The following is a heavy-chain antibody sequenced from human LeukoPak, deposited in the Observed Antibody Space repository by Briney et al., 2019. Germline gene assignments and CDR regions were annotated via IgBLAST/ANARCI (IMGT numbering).Heavy chain of an antibody. V-gene: IGHV1-24*01. D-gene: IGHD3-9*01. J-gene: IGHJ4*02. CDR1: GYTLTELS. Sequence: GASVKVSCKVSGYTLTELSMHWVRQAPGKGLEWTGGFDPEDGETIYAQKFQGRVTMTEDTSTDTAYMELSSLRSEDTAVYYCATALRYFDWLLFHYWGQGTLVTVSS. CDR2: FDPEDGET. CDR3: ATALRYFDWLLFHY.